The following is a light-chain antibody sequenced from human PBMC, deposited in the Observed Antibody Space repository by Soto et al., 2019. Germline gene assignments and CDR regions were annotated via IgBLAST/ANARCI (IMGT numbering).Light chain of an antibody. CDR2: RNN. CDR1: SSNIGSNY. Sequence: QSVLTQPPSASGTPGQRVTISCSGSSSNIGSNYVYWYQQLPGTAPKLLIYRNNQRPSGVPDRFSGSKSGTSASLAISGLRSEDEADYYCCSYPGSHTWVFGGGTKLTVL. CDR3: CSYPGSHTWV. V-gene: IGLV1-47*01. J-gene: IGLJ3*02.